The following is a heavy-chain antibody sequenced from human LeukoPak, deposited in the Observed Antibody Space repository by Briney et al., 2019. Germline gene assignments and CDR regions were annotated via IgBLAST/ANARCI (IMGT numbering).Heavy chain of an antibody. CDR2: IYYSGST. J-gene: IGHJ5*02. CDR3: ARGVTNYNWFDP. V-gene: IGHV4-39*07. Sequence: SETLSLTCAVSGGFISSSIYYWGWIRQPPGKGLEWIGSIYYSGSTYYNPSLKSRVTISVDTSKNQFSLKLSSVTAADTALYYCARGVTNYNWFDPWGQGTLVTVSS. D-gene: IGHD1-7*01. CDR1: GGFISSSIYY.